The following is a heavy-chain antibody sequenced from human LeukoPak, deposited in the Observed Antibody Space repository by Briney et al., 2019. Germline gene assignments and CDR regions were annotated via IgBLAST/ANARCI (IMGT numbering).Heavy chain of an antibody. D-gene: IGHD6-13*01. Sequence: PSETLPLTCTVSGGSISSSSYYWGWIRQPPGKGLEWIGSIYYSGSTYYNPSLKSRVTISVDTSKNQFSLKLSSVTAADTAVYYCARHQQQLVPSPFDYWGQGTLVTVSS. CDR3: ARHQQQLVPSPFDY. V-gene: IGHV4-39*01. CDR2: IYYSGST. J-gene: IGHJ4*02. CDR1: GGSISSSSYY.